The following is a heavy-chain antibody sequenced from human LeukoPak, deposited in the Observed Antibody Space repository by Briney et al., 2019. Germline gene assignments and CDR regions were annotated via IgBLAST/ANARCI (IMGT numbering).Heavy chain of an antibody. Sequence: SETLSLTCTVSGGSISTYYWSWVRHPPGEGLEWSGSIYYSGTTHSNPSLKSRATISVDTSKNHLSLKVSSVTAADTAVYYCARGASGTLYDAFDIWGQGTMVTVSP. CDR2: IYYSGTT. D-gene: IGHD1-26*01. CDR3: ARGASGTLYDAFDI. J-gene: IGHJ3*02. V-gene: IGHV4-59*01. CDR1: GGSISTYY.